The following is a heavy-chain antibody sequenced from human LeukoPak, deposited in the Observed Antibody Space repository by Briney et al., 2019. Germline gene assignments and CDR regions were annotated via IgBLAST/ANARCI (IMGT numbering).Heavy chain of an antibody. CDR3: ASTIAVAGTLDY. J-gene: IGHJ4*02. Sequence: GGSLRLSCAASGFTISSYAMHWVRQARGKGLEWVAVISYDGSNKYYADSVKGRFTISRDNSKNTLYLQMNSLRAEDTAVYYCASTIAVAGTLDYWGQGTLVTVSS. D-gene: IGHD6-19*01. V-gene: IGHV3-30*04. CDR1: GFTISSYA. CDR2: ISYDGSNK.